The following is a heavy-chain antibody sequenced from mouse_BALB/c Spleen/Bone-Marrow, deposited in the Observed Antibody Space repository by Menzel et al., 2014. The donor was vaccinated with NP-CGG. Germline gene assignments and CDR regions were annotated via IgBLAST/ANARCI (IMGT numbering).Heavy chain of an antibody. CDR1: GYTFTSYY. J-gene: IGHJ4*01. V-gene: IGHV1S81*02. CDR3: TRSRRAMDY. Sequence: QVQLQQSGAELVKPGASVKLSCKASGYTFTSYYMYWVKRRPGQGLEWIGEINPSNGGTNFNEKFKSKATLTVDKSSSTAYMQLSSLTSEDSAVYYCTRSRRAMDYWGQGTSVTVSS. CDR2: INPSNGGT. D-gene: IGHD2-12*01.